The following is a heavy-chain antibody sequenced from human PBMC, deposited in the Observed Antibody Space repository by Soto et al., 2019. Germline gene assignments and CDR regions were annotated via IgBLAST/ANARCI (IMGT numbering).Heavy chain of an antibody. Sequence: PGGSLRLSCAASGFTFSNSAMTWVRQALGKGPEWVSSIGCTNNTHYADSVKGRFAISRDNSQNTLHLQMNSLTAEGTAVYFCAKVDAYSYRTDHWGQGTLVTVSS. V-gene: IGHV3-23*01. CDR1: GFTFSNSA. D-gene: IGHD3-16*02. CDR2: IGCTNNT. CDR3: AKVDAYSYRTDH. J-gene: IGHJ4*02.